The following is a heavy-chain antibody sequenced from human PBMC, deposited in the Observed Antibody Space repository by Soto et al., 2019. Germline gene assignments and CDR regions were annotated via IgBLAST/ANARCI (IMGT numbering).Heavy chain of an antibody. D-gene: IGHD2-15*01. J-gene: IGHJ3*02. CDR2: IYYSGST. CDR3: ARQDIVVVVAATLRSAFDI. V-gene: IGHV4-39*01. CDR1: GGSISSSSYY. Sequence: QLQLQESGPGLVKPSETLSLTCTVSGGSISSSSYYWGWIRQPPGKGLEWIGSIYYSGSTYYNPSLKSRVTISVDTSKNQFSLKLSSVTAADTAVYYCARQDIVVVVAATLRSAFDIWGQGTMVTVSS.